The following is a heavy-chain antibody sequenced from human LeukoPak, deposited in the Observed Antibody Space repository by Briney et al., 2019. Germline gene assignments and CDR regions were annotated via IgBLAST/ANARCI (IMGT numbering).Heavy chain of an antibody. CDR2: ISGSGGST. Sequence: GVSLRLSCAASGFTFSNFAMSWVRQAPGKGLEWVSAISGSGGSTYCADSVKGRFTISRDNPKFTISRDTSKNKLYLQMNSLTAEDTAVYYCAKGTIAAAGTGDYFDYWGQGTLVTVSS. CDR1: GFTFSNFA. J-gene: IGHJ4*02. CDR3: AKGTIAAAGTGDYFDY. D-gene: IGHD6-13*01. V-gene: IGHV3-23*01.